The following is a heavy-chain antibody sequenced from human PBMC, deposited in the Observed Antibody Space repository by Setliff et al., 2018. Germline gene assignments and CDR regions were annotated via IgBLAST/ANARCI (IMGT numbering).Heavy chain of an antibody. D-gene: IGHD1-26*01. V-gene: IGHV4-30-4*08. CDR1: GGSISSGDYY. J-gene: IGHJ4*02. Sequence: PSETLSLTCTVSGGSISSGDYYWSWIRQPPGKGLEWIGYIYYSGSAYYNPSLKSRVTISVDTSKNQFSLKLSSVTAADTAVYYCAREVSGSYYGSFDYWGQGTLVTVSS. CDR3: AREVSGSYYGSFDY. CDR2: IYYSGSA.